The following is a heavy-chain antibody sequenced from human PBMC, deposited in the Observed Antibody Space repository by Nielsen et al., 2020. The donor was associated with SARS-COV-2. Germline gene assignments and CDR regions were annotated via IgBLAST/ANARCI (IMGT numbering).Heavy chain of an antibody. J-gene: IGHJ6*02. CDR3: ARGATVVTPGDYYYYGMDV. V-gene: IGHV4-31*02. Sequence: WIRQPPGKGLEWIGSIFYSGATYYSPSLQSRLTISVDTSRNHFSLKLNSVTDADTAVYYCARGATVVTPGDYYYYGMDVWGQGTTVTVSS. D-gene: IGHD4-23*01. CDR2: IFYSGAT.